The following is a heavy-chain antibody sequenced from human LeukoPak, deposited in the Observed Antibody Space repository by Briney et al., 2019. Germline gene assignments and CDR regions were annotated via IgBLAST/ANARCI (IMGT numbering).Heavy chain of an antibody. J-gene: IGHJ4*02. CDR2: ISGSGGET. V-gene: IGHV3-23*01. D-gene: IGHD1-1*01. CDR1: GFTFRSCG. Sequence: PGGSLRLSCAASGFTFRSCGMSWVRQAPGKGLEWGADISGSGGETYYVDSVKGRFTISRDNAKNTLYLQMNSLRAEDTAVYYCAGNLVSFSCALEYWGQRTLVSVSS. CDR3: AGNLVSFSCALEY.